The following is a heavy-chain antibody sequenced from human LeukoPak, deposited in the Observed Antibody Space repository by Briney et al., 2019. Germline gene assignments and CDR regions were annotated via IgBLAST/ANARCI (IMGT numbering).Heavy chain of an antibody. D-gene: IGHD1-1*01. J-gene: IGHJ4*02. CDR3: AAGTGKYRENY. V-gene: IGHV3-23*01. CDR2: ISGSGGST. Sequence: TGGSLRLSCAASGFTFSSYAMSWVRQAPGKGLEWVSAISGSGGSTYYADSVKGRFTISRDNSKNTLYLQMNSLRAEDAAVYYCAAGTGKYRENYWGQGTLVIVSA. CDR1: GFTFSSYA.